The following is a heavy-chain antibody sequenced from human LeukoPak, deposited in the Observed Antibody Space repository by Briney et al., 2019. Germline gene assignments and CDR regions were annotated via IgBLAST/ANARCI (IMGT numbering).Heavy chain of an antibody. J-gene: IGHJ4*02. V-gene: IGHV4-39*07. CDR1: GGSISSSSYY. Sequence: SETLSLTCTVSGGSISSSSYYWGWIRQPPGKGLEWIGSIYYSGSTYYNPSLKSRVTISVETSKNQFSLKVSSVTAADTAVYYCAGDLADQFGGVRYYFDYWGQGTLVTVSS. CDR3: AGDLADQFGGVRYYFDY. CDR2: IYYSGST. D-gene: IGHD3-16*01.